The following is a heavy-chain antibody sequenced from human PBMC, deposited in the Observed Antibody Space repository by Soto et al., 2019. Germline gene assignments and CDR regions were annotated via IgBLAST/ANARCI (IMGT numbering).Heavy chain of an antibody. V-gene: IGHV4-61*08. CDR2: IYYSGST. CDR3: AAHLKTTVTAYWYFDL. D-gene: IGHD4-17*01. J-gene: IGHJ2*01. CDR1: GGSISSGGYY. Sequence: PSETLSLTCTVSGGSISSGGYYWSWIRQHPGKGLEWIGYIYYSGSTNFNPSLKSRVSISVDTSKKQFSLKLSSVTAADTAVYYCAAHLKTTVTAYWYFDLWGRGTLVTVSS.